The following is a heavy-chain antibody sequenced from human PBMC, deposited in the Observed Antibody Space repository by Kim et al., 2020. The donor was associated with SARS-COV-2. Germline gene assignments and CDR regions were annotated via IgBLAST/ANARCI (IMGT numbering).Heavy chain of an antibody. CDR2: LPYDGSTH. CDR1: TCTLRTYF. J-gene: IGHJ3*02. D-gene: IGHD2-2*01. Sequence: LSLTCAASTCTLRTYFLPWVRQPPGKGLECVAVLPYDGSTHFSAPSVTCRFPISRDTPKNTLYLQMNSLISDDTAIYYCTRYTRSAFFHASFDI. V-gene: IGHV3-30*03. CDR3: TRYTRSAFFHASFDI.